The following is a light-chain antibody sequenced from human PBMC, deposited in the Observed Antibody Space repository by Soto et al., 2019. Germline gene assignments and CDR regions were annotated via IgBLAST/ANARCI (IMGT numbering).Light chain of an antibody. CDR2: GAS. CDR3: QQYGSSPRT. J-gene: IGKJ1*01. Sequence: DIVLTQSPGTLSLSPGERSTVSCRASQTISVTYLAWYQQKPGQAPRLLIYGASSRATGIPDRFSGSGSGTDFTLTISRLEPEDFAVYYCQQYGSSPRTFGQGTKVDIK. V-gene: IGKV3-20*01. CDR1: QTISVTY.